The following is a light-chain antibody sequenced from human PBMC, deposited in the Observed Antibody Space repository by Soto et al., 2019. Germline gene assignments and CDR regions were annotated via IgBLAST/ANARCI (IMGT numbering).Light chain of an antibody. CDR2: DAS. CDR1: QNIRSS. J-gene: IGKJ1*01. V-gene: IGKV3-15*01. Sequence: EVVMTQSPASLSASPGERVTLSCRASQNIRSSLAWYQQRPGQAPRLLIYDASTRATGVPSRFSGSGSGTEFTLTISSLQPDDFATYYCQQYNSYWTFGQGTKVDIK. CDR3: QQYNSYWT.